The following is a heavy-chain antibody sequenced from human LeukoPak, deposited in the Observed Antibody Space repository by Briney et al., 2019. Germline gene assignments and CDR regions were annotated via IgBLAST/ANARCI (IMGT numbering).Heavy chain of an antibody. D-gene: IGHD3-9*01. Sequence: ASVKVSCKASGYTFHSYGISWVRQAPGQGLEWMGWISGDNGETNYAQKFQGRVTLTTGSSTSTVYMEVRSLRSEDTAVYYCATYDILTGLDYWGQGTLVTVSS. CDR1: GYTFHSYG. CDR2: ISGDNGET. V-gene: IGHV1-18*01. CDR3: ATYDILTGLDY. J-gene: IGHJ4*02.